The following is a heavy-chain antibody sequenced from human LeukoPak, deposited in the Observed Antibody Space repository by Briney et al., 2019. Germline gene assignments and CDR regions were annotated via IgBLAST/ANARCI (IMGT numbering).Heavy chain of an antibody. CDR1: GFTFSDYY. CDR3: VRDYDSSPIFDY. D-gene: IGHD3-22*01. J-gene: IGHJ4*02. CDR2: ISSRGSTI. V-gene: IGHV3-11*04. Sequence: PGGSLRLSCAASGFTFSDYYMSWIRQAPGKGLEWGSYISSRGSTIYYADSVKGRFTISRDNAKNSLYLQMDSLRAEDTAVYYCVRDYDSSPIFDYWGQGTLVTVSS.